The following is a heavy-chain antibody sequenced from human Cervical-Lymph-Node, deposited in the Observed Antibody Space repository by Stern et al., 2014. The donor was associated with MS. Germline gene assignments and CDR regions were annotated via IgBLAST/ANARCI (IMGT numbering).Heavy chain of an antibody. V-gene: IGHV1-2*06. Sequence: VQLVESGAEVKKPGASVKVSCKASGYTFTGYYIHWVRQAPGQGLEWMGRIHPNSGGTNYAQKFQGRVTMTRDTSISTAYMELSRLRSDDTAVYYCARSLMTTVTTRFAFDIWGQGTMVTVSS. CDR1: GYTFTGYY. J-gene: IGHJ3*02. CDR2: IHPNSGGT. CDR3: ARSLMTTVTTRFAFDI. D-gene: IGHD4-17*01.